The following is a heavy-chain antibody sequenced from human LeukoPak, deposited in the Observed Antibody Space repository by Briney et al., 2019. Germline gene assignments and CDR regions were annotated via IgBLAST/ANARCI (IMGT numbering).Heavy chain of an antibody. V-gene: IGHV3-21*01. Sequence: GGSLRLSCAASGFTFSSYSMTWVRQAPGKGLEWVSSISSSSSYIYYADSVKGRFTISRDNAKNSLYLQMNSLRAEDTAVYYCARRGAVAGTELDAFDIWGQGTMVTVSS. D-gene: IGHD6-19*01. CDR2: ISSSSSYI. J-gene: IGHJ3*02. CDR3: ARRGAVAGTELDAFDI. CDR1: GFTFSSYS.